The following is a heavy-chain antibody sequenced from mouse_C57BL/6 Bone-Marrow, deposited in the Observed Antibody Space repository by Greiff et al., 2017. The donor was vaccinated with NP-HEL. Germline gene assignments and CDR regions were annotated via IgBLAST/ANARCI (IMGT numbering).Heavy chain of an antibody. J-gene: IGHJ3*01. CDR3: TREDYYDYDVTWFAY. V-gene: IGHV1-5*01. CDR2: IYPGNSDT. Sequence: VQLQQSGTVLARPGASVKMSCKTSGYTFTSYWMHWVKQRPGQGLEWIGAIYPGNSDTSYNQKFKGKAKLTAVTSASTAYMELSSLTNEDSAVYYGTREDYYDYDVTWFAYWGQGTLVTVSA. CDR1: GYTFTSYW. D-gene: IGHD2-4*01.